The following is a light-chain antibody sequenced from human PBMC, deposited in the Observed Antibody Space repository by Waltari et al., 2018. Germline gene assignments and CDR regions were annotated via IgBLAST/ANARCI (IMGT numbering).Light chain of an antibody. Sequence: QSALTQPRSVSGSPGQSVTLSCSGTSSDVGSYNFVPWYQQHPGNAPKLLIYDVVKRPSGVPDRFSGSKSGNTASLTISGLQTEDESDYYCCSYAGSYTFVFGGGTQLTVL. J-gene: IGLJ7*01. V-gene: IGLV2-11*01. CDR2: DVV. CDR1: SSDVGSYNF. CDR3: CSYAGSYTFV.